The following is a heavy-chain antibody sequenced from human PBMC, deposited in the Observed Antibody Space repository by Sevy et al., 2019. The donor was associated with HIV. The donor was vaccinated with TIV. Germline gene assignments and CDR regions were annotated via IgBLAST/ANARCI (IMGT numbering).Heavy chain of an antibody. Sequence: GGSLRLSCAGSGFAFSRSALSWVRQAPGRGLEWVSLLRGGNNRYYADSVKGRFTISRDNSKNTLYLQMKNVRADDTAVYYCAKERGGNTLGYVDYWGQGTLVTVSS. CDR1: GFAFSRSA. J-gene: IGHJ4*02. CDR2: LRGGNNR. CDR3: AKERGGNTLGYVDY. D-gene: IGHD3-16*01. V-gene: IGHV3-23*01.